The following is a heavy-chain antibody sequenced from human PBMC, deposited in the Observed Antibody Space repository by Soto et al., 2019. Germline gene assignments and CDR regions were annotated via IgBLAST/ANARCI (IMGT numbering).Heavy chain of an antibody. CDR1: GFTFSIYA. CDR3: ATGANFYYDTSRY. J-gene: IGHJ4*02. Sequence: GGSLRLSCAAPGFTFSIYALHWVRQAPGKGLEWVAVMSPNGNNQYYADSVKGRFTISRDTSKSTLYLQMTSLRPDDTAVYYCATGANFYYDTSRYWDQGTLVTVSS. CDR2: MSPNGNNQ. D-gene: IGHD3-22*01. V-gene: IGHV3-30-3*01.